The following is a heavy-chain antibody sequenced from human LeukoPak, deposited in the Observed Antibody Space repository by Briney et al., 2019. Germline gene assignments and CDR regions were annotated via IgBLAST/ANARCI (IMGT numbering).Heavy chain of an antibody. CDR1: GFTVSSNY. Sequence: GGSLRLSCAASGFTVSSNYMSWVRQAPGKGLEWVSVIYSGGSADYADSVKGRFTISRDTSKNTLYLQMNSLRAEDTAVYYCARGPNSNWSGLDFWGQGTLLTVSS. D-gene: IGHD6-6*01. CDR2: IYSGGSA. CDR3: ARGPNSNWSGLDF. V-gene: IGHV3-53*01. J-gene: IGHJ4*02.